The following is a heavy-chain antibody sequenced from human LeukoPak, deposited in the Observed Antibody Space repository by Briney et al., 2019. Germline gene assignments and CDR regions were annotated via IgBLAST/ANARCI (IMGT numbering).Heavy chain of an antibody. CDR3: ARENNYFDS. CDR2: INHSRGT. J-gene: IGHJ4*02. Sequence: SGTLSLTCSVYGGSITAYYWSWIRQPPGQGLEWIGEINHSRGTKYNLSLESRVTILLDASKNEFSLNLNSVTAADTAVYYCARENNYFDSWGQGTLVTVFS. CDR1: GGSITAYY. V-gene: IGHV4-34*01.